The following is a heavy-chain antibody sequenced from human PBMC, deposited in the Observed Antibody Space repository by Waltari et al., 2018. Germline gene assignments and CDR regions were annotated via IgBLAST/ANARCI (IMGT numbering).Heavy chain of an antibody. CDR1: W. D-gene: IGHD2-15*01. Sequence: WWRGVRQSRGRGREWSGQSHRSGKAKYNPSLEGRVTISVGTANKKVSLRVTSTTAADTAVYYCARDRGRGLYLDSWGQGTLVTGSP. J-gene: IGHJ4*02. CDR3: ARDRGRGLYLDS. V-gene: IGHV4-4*02. CDR2: SHRSGKA.